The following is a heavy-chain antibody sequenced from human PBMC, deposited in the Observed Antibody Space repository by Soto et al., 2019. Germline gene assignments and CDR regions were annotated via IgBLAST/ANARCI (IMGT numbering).Heavy chain of an antibody. CDR3: AREAYYGDGNAFDI. D-gene: IGHD4-17*01. V-gene: IGHV3-53*01. CDR2: IYAGGST. Sequence: QLVESGGGLIQPGGSLRLSCAACGFTVSSNYMSWVRQAPGKGLEWVSLIYAGGSTYYADSVKGRFTISRDNSKNTLFFQMNSLRAEDTAVYYCAREAYYGDGNAFDIWGQGTMVTVSS. CDR1: GFTVSSNY. J-gene: IGHJ3*02.